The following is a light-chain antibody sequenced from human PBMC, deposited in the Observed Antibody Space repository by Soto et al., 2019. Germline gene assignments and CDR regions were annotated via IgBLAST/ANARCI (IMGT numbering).Light chain of an antibody. CDR1: QSVSTK. J-gene: IGKJ3*01. CDR3: QQYNNWPYT. V-gene: IGKV3D-15*01. CDR2: GAS. Sequence: MVMTQSPATLSVSPGERATLSCRASQSVSTKLAWYQQKPGQAPRLLIYGASTRATGTPARFSGSGSGTDFTLTISSLQSEDFAVYYCQQYNNWPYTFGPGTRVDIK.